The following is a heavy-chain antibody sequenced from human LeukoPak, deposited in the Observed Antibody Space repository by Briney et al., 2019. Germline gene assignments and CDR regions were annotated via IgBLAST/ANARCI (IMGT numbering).Heavy chain of an antibody. CDR1: GFTFRNYG. CDR2: IKEHGSET. J-gene: IGHJ4*02. V-gene: IGHV3-7*01. CDR3: AKVASISWALDY. D-gene: IGHD6-13*01. Sequence: PGGSLRLSCAGSGFTFRNYGMLWVRQTPGKGLEWVAYIKEHGSETYYVDSAKGRFTISRDNAKNSVYLQMNSLRVEDTAVYYCAKVASISWALDYWGQGTLVTVSS.